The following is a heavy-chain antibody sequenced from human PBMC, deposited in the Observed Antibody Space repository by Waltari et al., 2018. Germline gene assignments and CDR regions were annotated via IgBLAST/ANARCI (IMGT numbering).Heavy chain of an antibody. CDR2: IYWNDDK. D-gene: IGHD3-22*01. J-gene: IGHJ4*02. V-gene: IGHV2-5*01. Sequence: QITLKESGPTLVTPTQTLTLTCTFSGFSLSSSGVGVGWNRPPPGKALEWLAIIYWNDDKRYSPSLKSRLTITKDTTKNQVVLTMTNMDPVDTATYYCAHTYYYDSSGYYYPVWGQGTLVTVSS. CDR1: GFSLSSSGVG. CDR3: AHTYYYDSSGYYYPV.